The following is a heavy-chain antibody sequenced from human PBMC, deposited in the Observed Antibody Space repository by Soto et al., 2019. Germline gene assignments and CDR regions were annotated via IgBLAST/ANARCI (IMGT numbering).Heavy chain of an antibody. CDR3: ARGRGRYSSGWSWFDP. V-gene: IGHV4-4*01. J-gene: IGHJ5*02. CDR2: IFQSGST. CDR1: GGTIRSPDW. Sequence: LSLTFGVSGGTIRSPDWWTWVRQPPGKGLEWIGEIFQSGSTNYTPSLESRVTISVDKSKNQFSLTLTSVTAADTAVYFCARGRGRYSSGWSWFDPWGQGILVTVSS. D-gene: IGHD6-19*01.